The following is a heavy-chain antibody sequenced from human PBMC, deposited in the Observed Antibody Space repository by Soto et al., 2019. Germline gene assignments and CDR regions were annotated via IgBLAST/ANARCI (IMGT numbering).Heavy chain of an antibody. CDR1: GYTFTSYA. Sequence: VKVSCKASGYTFTSYAMHWVRQAPGQRLEWMGWINAGNGNTKYSQKFQGRVTITRDTSASTAYMELSSLRSEDTAVYYCARRPTPPYVWGSYRNLPFDYWGQGTLVTVSS. D-gene: IGHD3-16*02. CDR2: INAGNGNT. J-gene: IGHJ4*02. CDR3: ARRPTPPYVWGSYRNLPFDY. V-gene: IGHV1-3*01.